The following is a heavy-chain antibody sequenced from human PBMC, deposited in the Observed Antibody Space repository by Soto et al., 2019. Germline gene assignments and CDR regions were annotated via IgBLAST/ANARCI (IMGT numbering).Heavy chain of an antibody. CDR2: ISSGGGNI. D-gene: IGHD5-12*01. Sequence: PGGSLRLSCAASGFTFSSYEMNWVRQAPGKGLERVSYISSGGGNIYYADSVKGRFTISRDNAKNSLHLQMNSLRVEDTAIYYCARDRWVRYSCYDWPFDYWGQGTLVTVSS. V-gene: IGHV3-48*03. CDR3: ARDRWVRYSCYDWPFDY. J-gene: IGHJ4*02. CDR1: GFTFSSYE.